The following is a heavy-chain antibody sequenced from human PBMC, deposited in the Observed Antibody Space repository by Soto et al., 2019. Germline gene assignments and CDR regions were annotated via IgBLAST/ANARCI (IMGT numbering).Heavy chain of an antibody. J-gene: IGHJ4*02. V-gene: IGHV4-30-4*01. Sequence: SETLSLTCTVSGGSISSAYEYWSWIRQPPGKGLEWIGYVYYGGSTHYRPSLKSRVIISVDTSKNQFSLRLGSVTAADTAVYYCAREYGSSWLRFDYWGQGTLVTVSS. CDR2: VYYGGST. D-gene: IGHD6-13*01. CDR1: GGSISSAYEY. CDR3: AREYGSSWLRFDY.